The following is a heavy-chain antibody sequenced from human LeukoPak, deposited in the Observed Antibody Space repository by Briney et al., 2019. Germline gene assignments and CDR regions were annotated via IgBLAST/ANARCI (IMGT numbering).Heavy chain of an antibody. D-gene: IGHD3-10*01. V-gene: IGHV4-59*01. CDR1: GGSLSSYY. CDR3: ARGYYGSGSYLGFDY. J-gene: IGHJ4*02. Sequence: SETLSLTCTVSGGSLSSYYWRWIRQPPGKGLEWIGYIYYRGSTNYNPSLKSRVTISVDTSKNQFSLKLSSVTAADTAVYYCARGYYGSGSYLGFDYWGQGTLVTVSS. CDR2: IYYRGST.